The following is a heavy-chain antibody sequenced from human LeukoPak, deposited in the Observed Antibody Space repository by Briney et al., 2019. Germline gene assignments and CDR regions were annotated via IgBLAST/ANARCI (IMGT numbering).Heavy chain of an antibody. CDR3: AGEHSSSWGGDWFDP. CDR2: IYYSGST. CDR1: GGSISSYY. J-gene: IGHJ5*02. V-gene: IGHV4-59*01. D-gene: IGHD6-13*01. Sequence: SETLSLTCTVSGGSISSYYWSWIRQPPGKGLEWIGYIYYSGSTNYNPSLKSRVTISVDTSKNQFSLKLSSVTAADTAVYYCAGEHSSSWGGDWFDPWGQGTLVTVSS.